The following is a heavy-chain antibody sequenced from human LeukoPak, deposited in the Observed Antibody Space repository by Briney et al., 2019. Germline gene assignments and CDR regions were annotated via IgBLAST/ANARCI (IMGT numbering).Heavy chain of an antibody. V-gene: IGHV1-3*01. J-gene: IGHJ5*02. Sequence: GASVKVSCKASGYTFTSYAMHWVRQAPGQRLEWMGWINAGNGNTKYSQKFQGRVTITRDTSASTAYMELSSLRSEDTTVYYCARTRVAVAGTNWFDPWGQGTLVTVSS. CDR3: ARTRVAVAGTNWFDP. CDR2: INAGNGNT. CDR1: GYTFTSYA. D-gene: IGHD6-19*01.